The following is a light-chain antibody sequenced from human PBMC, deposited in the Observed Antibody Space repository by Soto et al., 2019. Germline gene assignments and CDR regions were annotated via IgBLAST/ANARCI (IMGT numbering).Light chain of an antibody. J-gene: IGLJ2*01. CDR3: CSYAGGYTHAV. V-gene: IGLV2-11*01. CDR1: SSDVGTYNY. Sequence: QSALTQPRSVSGPPGQSVSISCSGTSSDVGTYNYVSWYQQHPGKAPKLMIYDVSKRPPGVPDRFSGSKSGNTASLTISGLQAEDEADYYCCSYAGGYTHAVFGGGTKVTVL. CDR2: DVS.